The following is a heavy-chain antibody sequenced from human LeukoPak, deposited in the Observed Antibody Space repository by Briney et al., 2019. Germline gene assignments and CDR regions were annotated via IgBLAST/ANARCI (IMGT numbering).Heavy chain of an antibody. D-gene: IGHD1-26*01. Sequence: GGSLRLSCAASGFTSDDYAMHWVRHAPGRGLEGVSGISWNSGSIVYADSVKGRFTISRDDAKNSLYLQMNSLRAEDTAFYYCTKGRGGGTAYCFDYWGQGILVTVSS. CDR3: TKGRGGGTAYCFDY. V-gene: IGHV3-9*02. CDR1: GFTSDDYA. J-gene: IGHJ4*02. CDR2: ISWNSGSI.